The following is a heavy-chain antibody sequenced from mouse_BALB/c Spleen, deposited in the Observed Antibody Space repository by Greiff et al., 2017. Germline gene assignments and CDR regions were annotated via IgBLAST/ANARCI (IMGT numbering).Heavy chain of an antibody. V-gene: IGHV2-9*02. CDR1: GFSLTSYG. Sequence: VKLVESGPGLVAPSQSLSITCTVSGFSLTSYGVHWVRQPPGKGLEWLGVIWAGGSTNYNSALMSRLSISKDNSKSQVFLKMNSLQTDDTAMYYCARRENDYDEEVYYAMDYWGQGTSVTVSS. D-gene: IGHD2-4*01. CDR3: ARRENDYDEEVYYAMDY. J-gene: IGHJ4*01. CDR2: IWAGGST.